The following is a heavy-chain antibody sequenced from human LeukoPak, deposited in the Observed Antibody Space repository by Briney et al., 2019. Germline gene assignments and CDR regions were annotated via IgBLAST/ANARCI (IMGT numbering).Heavy chain of an antibody. J-gene: IGHJ3*02. D-gene: IGHD1-26*01. CDR2: MYHSGST. Sequence: PSETLSLTCDVSGYSLSSGYYWGWIRQPPGKGLEFIGSMYHSGSTYYNPSLRSRVTISVDTSKNQFSLKLSSVTAADTAVYYCARHGGSNHIQRTFDIWGQGTMVTVSS. CDR3: ARHGGSNHIQRTFDI. CDR1: GYSLSSGYY. V-gene: IGHV4-38-2*01.